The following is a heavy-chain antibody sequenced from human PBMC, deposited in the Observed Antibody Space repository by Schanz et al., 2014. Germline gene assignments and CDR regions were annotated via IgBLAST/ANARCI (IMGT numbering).Heavy chain of an antibody. CDR3: AKGPYYYYYMDV. Sequence: EVQLVESGGGVVQPGRSLRLSCAASGFTFSSYAINWVRQAPGKGLEWVSGISGSGASTYYADSVKGRFTISGDSSKYTVYLQRNSLRADDTAVYYCAKGPYYYYYMDVWGNGTTVIVSS. J-gene: IGHJ6*03. CDR1: GFTFSSYA. V-gene: IGHV3-23*04. CDR2: ISGSGAST.